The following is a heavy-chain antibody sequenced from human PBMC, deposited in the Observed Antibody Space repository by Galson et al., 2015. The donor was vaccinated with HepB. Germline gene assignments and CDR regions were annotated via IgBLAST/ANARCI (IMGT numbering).Heavy chain of an antibody. Sequence: SLRLSCAASGFTFSNHAMHWVRQAPGKGLEWVAVISYDGSGENYADSVKGRFTVSRDNFKNTFSLQMNALSAEDTALYYCARQVRILEWLFLGYYMDVWGKGTTVIVSS. CDR1: GFTFSNHA. CDR2: ISYDGSGE. D-gene: IGHD3-3*01. CDR3: ARQVRILEWLFLGYYMDV. J-gene: IGHJ6*03. V-gene: IGHV3-30*04.